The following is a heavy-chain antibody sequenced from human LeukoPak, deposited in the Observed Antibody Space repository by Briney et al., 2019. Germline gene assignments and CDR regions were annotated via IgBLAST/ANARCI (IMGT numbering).Heavy chain of an antibody. CDR2: IYYSGST. D-gene: IGHD5-24*01. Sequence: SETLSLTCTVSGGSIISYYWSWIRQPPGKGLEWIGYIYYSGSTNYNPSLKSRVTISVDTSKNQFSLKLSSVTAADTAVYYCARHRSGWLQSSFDYWGQGTLVTVSS. V-gene: IGHV4-59*08. CDR1: GGSIISYY. J-gene: IGHJ4*02. CDR3: ARHRSGWLQSSFDY.